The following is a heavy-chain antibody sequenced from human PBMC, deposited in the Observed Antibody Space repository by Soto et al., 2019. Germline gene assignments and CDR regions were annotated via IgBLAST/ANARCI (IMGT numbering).Heavy chain of an antibody. CDR2: ISGSGGST. Sequence: HPGGSLRRSCAASGFTFSSYAMSWVRQAPGKGLEWVSAISGSGGSTYYADSVKGRFTISRDNSKNTLYLQMNSLRAEDTAVYYCAKRGCSGGSCYLTSYYYYGMDVWGQGPTVTVSS. CDR3: AKRGCSGGSCYLTSYYYYGMDV. CDR1: GFTFSSYA. D-gene: IGHD2-15*01. V-gene: IGHV3-23*01. J-gene: IGHJ6*02.